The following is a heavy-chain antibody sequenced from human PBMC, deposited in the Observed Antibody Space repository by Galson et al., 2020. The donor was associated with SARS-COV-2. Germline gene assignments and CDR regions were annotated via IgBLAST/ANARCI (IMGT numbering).Heavy chain of an antibody. CDR2: IYHTGPT. Sequence: SETLSLTCVVSGGSISSNNWWSLVRQPPGKVLEWICEIYHTGPTNYNPSLESRLIISVDKSKNQLSLRLTSVTAADTAVYYCARDGAGVGAGTGALSSWGQGTLVTVSS. J-gene: IGHJ5*02. V-gene: IGHV4-4*02. CDR3: ARDGAGVGAGTGALSS. CDR1: GGSISSNNW. D-gene: IGHD6-19*01.